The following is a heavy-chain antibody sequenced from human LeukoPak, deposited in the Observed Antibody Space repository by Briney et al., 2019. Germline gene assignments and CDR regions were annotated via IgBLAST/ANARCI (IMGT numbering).Heavy chain of an antibody. CDR1: GLTFSSYS. J-gene: IGHJ4*02. CDR3: AKDAAGPEY. Sequence: GGSLRLSCVVSGLTFSSYSMSWVHQAPGKGLDWVSGISASGGDTWYPDSVKGRFTISRDNSKNTLFLQMSGLRVEDTAMYYCAKDAAGPEYWGQGTLVTVSS. CDR2: ISASGGDT. V-gene: IGHV3-23*01. D-gene: IGHD6-13*01.